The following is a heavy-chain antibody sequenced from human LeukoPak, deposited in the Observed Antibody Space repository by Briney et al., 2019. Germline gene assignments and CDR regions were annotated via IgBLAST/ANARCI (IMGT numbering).Heavy chain of an antibody. CDR1: GYTFTGYY. Sequence: GSVKVSCKASGYTFTGYYMHWVRQAPGQGLEWMGWINPNSGGTNYAHKFQGRSTMPRDRSIRTASMELSRLRSDDRAVYYCARDPRRSGDYPASMDVWGQGETVTVSS. V-gene: IGHV1-2*02. CDR3: ARDPRRSGDYPASMDV. D-gene: IGHD3-22*01. J-gene: IGHJ6*02. CDR2: INPNSGGT.